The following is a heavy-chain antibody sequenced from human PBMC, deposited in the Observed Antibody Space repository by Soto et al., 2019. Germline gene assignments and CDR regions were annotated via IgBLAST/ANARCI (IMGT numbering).Heavy chain of an antibody. D-gene: IGHD3-9*01. Sequence: SETLSLTCTVSGGSISSYYWSWIRQPPGKGLEWIGYIYYSGSTNYNPSLKSRVTISVDTSKNQFSLKLSSVTAADTAVYYCARLHLYDILTGYYNWFDPWVQGTLVTVSS. CDR1: GGSISSYY. V-gene: IGHV4-59*08. J-gene: IGHJ5*02. CDR2: IYYSGST. CDR3: ARLHLYDILTGYYNWFDP.